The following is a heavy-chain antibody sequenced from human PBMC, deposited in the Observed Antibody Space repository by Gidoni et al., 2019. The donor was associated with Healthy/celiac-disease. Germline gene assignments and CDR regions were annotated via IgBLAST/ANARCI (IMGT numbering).Heavy chain of an antibody. CDR1: GFPFSSYG. CDR2: IWYDGSNK. J-gene: IGHJ4*02. V-gene: IGHV3-33*01. CDR3: ARERGVVVTAPFFDY. Sequence: QVQLVESGGGVVQPGRSLRLSCAASGFPFSSYGMHWVRQAPGKGLEWVAVIWYDGSNKYYADPVNGRFTISRDNSKNTLYLQMNSLRAEDTAVYYCARERGVVVTAPFFDYWGQGTLVTVSS. D-gene: IGHD2-21*02.